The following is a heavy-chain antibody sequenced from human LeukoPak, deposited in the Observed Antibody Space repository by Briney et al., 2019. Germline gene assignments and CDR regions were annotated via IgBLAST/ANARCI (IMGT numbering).Heavy chain of an antibody. V-gene: IGHV4-31*03. Sequence: SQTLSLTCTVSGASINSGGFYWSWIRQHPGKGLEYIGYIFYTGNTNYNPSLKRRVTISLDTSKNQFSLKLNSVTAADTAVYYCARSRGSSGFSWGQGTLVTVSS. CDR1: GASINSGGFY. CDR2: IFYTGNT. J-gene: IGHJ5*02. CDR3: ARSRGSSGFS. D-gene: IGHD3-22*01.